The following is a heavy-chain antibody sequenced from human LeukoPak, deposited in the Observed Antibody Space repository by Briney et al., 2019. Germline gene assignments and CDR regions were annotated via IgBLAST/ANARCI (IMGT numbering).Heavy chain of an antibody. CDR1: GYTFTGYY. CDR2: IIPILGIA. Sequence: SVKVSCKASGYTFTGYYMHWVRQAPGQGLEWMGRIIPILGIANYGQKFQGRVTITADKSTSTAYMELSSLRSEDTAVYYCAGEYYYDSSGSKPGYWGQGTLVTVSS. J-gene: IGHJ4*02. CDR3: AGEYYYDSSGSKPGY. V-gene: IGHV1-69*02. D-gene: IGHD3-22*01.